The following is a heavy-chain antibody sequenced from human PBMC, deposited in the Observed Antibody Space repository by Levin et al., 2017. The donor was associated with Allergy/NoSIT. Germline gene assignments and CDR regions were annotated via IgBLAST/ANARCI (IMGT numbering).Heavy chain of an antibody. V-gene: IGHV3-23*01. D-gene: IGHD4-17*01. CDR1: GFTFSNYA. Sequence: GESLKISCAASGFTFSNYAMSWVRQAPGKGLEWVSAITNSGRTYFADSVKGRFTVSRDNSKNTLYLQMNSLRADDTAVYYCAKEMTTVIPVFDYWGQGTLVTVSS. CDR3: AKEMTTVIPVFDY. CDR2: ITNSGRT. J-gene: IGHJ4*02.